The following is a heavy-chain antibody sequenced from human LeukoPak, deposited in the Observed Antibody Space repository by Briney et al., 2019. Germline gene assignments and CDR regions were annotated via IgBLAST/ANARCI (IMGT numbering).Heavy chain of an antibody. J-gene: IGHJ4*02. CDR3: ARLAARPVQLAR. Sequence: GESLNIPCKGSGYSFTSYWISWVRQIPGKGLEWMGRIDPSDSYTNYSPSFQGHVTMSADRSINTAYLQWSSLKASDTAMYYCARLAARPVQLARWGRGTLVTVSS. D-gene: IGHD6-6*01. V-gene: IGHV5-10-1*01. CDR2: IDPSDSYT. CDR1: GYSFTSYW.